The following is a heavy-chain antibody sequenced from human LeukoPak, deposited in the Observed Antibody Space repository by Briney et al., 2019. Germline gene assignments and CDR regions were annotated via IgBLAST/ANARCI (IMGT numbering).Heavy chain of an antibody. V-gene: IGHV1-69*06. D-gene: IGHD2-15*01. J-gene: IGHJ6*04. Sequence: GASVKVSCKASGGTFSRYAISWVRQAPGQRLEWMGGIIPIFGTAKYAQKFQGRVMITADKSTSTAYMELSSLRSEDTAVYHCARTYCSGGGCCSSYYGMDVWGKGTTVTVSS. CDR2: IIPIFGTA. CDR3: ARTYCSGGGCCSSYYGMDV. CDR1: GGTFSRYA.